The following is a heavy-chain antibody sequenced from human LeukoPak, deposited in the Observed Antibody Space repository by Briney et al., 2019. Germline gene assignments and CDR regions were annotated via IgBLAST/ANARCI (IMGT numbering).Heavy chain of an antibody. CDR3: ARAGYYSGSGDSGEIDF. J-gene: IGHJ4*02. D-gene: IGHD3-10*01. CDR1: GLTVSSNY. CDR2: IYSDGTT. V-gene: IGHV3-53*01. Sequence: GGSLRLSCPVSGLTVSSNYMRWVRQAPGKGLEWVSLIYSDGTTYYADSVKGRFSISRDNSKNTVYLQMNSLRAEDTAMYYCARAGYYSGSGDSGEIDFWGQGTLVTVSS.